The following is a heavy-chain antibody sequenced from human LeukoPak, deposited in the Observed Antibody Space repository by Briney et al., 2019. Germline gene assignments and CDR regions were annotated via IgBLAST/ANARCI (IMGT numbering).Heavy chain of an antibody. Sequence: GASVKVSCKASGYTFTSYGISWVRQAPGQGLEWMGWISAYNGNTNYAQKLQGRVTMTTDTSTSTAYMELRSLRSDDTAVYYCARDPLPLAVAEQLGPLHYFDYWGQGTLVTVSS. CDR3: ARDPLPLAVAEQLGPLHYFDY. J-gene: IGHJ4*02. D-gene: IGHD6-19*01. CDR1: GYTFTSYG. CDR2: ISAYNGNT. V-gene: IGHV1-18*01.